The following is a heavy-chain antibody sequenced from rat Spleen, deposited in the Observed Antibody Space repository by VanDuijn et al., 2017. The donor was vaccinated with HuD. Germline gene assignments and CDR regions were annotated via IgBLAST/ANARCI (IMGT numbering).Heavy chain of an antibody. V-gene: IGHV5S13*01. CDR1: GFTFSDYY. CDR2: ISTGGGNT. CDR3: ASLGYYFDY. J-gene: IGHJ2*01. D-gene: IGHD4-3*01. Sequence: EVQLVKSDGGLVQPGRSLKLSCAASGFTFSDYYMAWVRQAPTKGLEWIASISTGGGNTYYRDSVKGRFTISRDNAKNTQYLQMDSLRSEDTATYYCASLGYYFDYWGQGVMVTVSS.